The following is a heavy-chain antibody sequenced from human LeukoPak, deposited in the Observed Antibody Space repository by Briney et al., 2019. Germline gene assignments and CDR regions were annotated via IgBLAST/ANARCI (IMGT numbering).Heavy chain of an antibody. Sequence: SETLSLTCTVSGGSISSSSYYWGWIRQPPGKGLEWIGSIYYSGSTYYNPSLKSRVTISVDTSKNQFSLKLSSVTAADTAVYYCARGRIAAAISPGFWFDPWGQGTLVTVSS. CDR3: ARGRIAAAISPGFWFDP. CDR1: GGSISSSSYY. V-gene: IGHV4-39*07. CDR2: IYYSGST. D-gene: IGHD6-13*01. J-gene: IGHJ5*02.